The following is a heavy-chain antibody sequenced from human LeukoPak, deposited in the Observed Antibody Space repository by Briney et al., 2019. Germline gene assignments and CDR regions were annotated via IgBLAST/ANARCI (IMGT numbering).Heavy chain of an antibody. J-gene: IGHJ4*02. V-gene: IGHV3-33*01. CDR1: GFTFSSYG. CDR2: IWYDGSNK. CDR3: ARGPPSLYFDY. D-gene: IGHD6-6*01. Sequence: GGSLRLSCAASGFTFSSYGMHWVRQAPGKGLEWVAVIWYDGSNKYYADSVKGRFTISRDNSKNTLYLQMNSLRSEDTAVYYCARGPPSLYFDYWGQGTLVTVSS.